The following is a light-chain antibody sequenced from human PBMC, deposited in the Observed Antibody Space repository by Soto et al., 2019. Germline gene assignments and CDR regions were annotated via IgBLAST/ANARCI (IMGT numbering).Light chain of an antibody. J-gene: IGKJ1*01. CDR2: KAS. Sequence: DIQMTQSPSTLSASVGDRVTITCRASQSIGSWLAWFQQKPGKAPKVLIYKASSLESGVPSRFSGSGSGTEFTLTISCLQPDDFATYYCQQYNSYSSFGQGTK. CDR1: QSIGSW. V-gene: IGKV1-5*03. CDR3: QQYNSYSS.